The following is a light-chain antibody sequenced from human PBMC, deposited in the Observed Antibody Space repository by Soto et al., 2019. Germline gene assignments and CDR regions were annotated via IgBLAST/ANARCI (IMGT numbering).Light chain of an antibody. CDR2: DGS. J-gene: IGLJ1*01. CDR3: SSYTSIDTWV. Sequence: QSALTQPASVSGSPGQSITITCTGTSSDVGGYNYVSWYQQHPGKAPKVLISDGSNRPSGISNRFSGSKSGNTASLTISGLQAEDEADYYCSSYTSIDTWVFGTGTKVTVL. CDR1: SSDVGGYNY. V-gene: IGLV2-14*03.